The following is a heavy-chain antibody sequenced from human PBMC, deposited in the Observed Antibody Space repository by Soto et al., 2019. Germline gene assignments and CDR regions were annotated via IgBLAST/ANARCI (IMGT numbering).Heavy chain of an antibody. D-gene: IGHD6-13*01. V-gene: IGHV3-9*01. CDR3: VKAESTNWYSGCFRH. Sequence: PGVWLRRSCAASGFTLDDYAMHWVRQVPGKGLEWVSGINWNSGSIGYGDSVKGRFAISRESAKNSLHLQMNSLSAEDTASYSSVKAESTNWYSGCFRHWGQGTLVTVSS. CDR1: GFTLDDYA. CDR2: INWNSGSI. J-gene: IGHJ1*01.